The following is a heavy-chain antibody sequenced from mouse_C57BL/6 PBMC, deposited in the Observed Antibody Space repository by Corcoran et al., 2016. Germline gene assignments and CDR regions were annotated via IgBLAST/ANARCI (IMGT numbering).Heavy chain of an antibody. J-gene: IGHJ2*01. V-gene: IGHV1-18*01. CDR3: ARNRYYYGSSYHFDY. CDR2: INPNNGGT. Sequence: EVQLQQSGPELVKPGASVKIPCKASGYTFTDYNLDWVKQSHGKSLEWIGDINPNNGGTIYNQKFKGKATLTVDKSSSTAYMELRSLTSEDTAVYYCARNRYYYGSSYHFDYWGQGTTLTVSS. D-gene: IGHD1-1*01. CDR1: GYTFTDYN.